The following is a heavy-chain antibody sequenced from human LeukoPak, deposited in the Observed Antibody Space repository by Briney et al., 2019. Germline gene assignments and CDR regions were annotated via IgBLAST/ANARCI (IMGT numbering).Heavy chain of an antibody. Sequence: PVGLLRLSCEASGFTFSRYWMSWVRQATGKRLEWVANIKQDGSEKYYVDSVKGRFTISRDNAKNSLYLQMNSLRAEDTAVYYCARDGLGGIAVAGICDYWGQGTLVTVSS. D-gene: IGHD6-19*01. CDR2: IKQDGSEK. CDR1: GFTFSRYW. V-gene: IGHV3-7*01. CDR3: ARDGLGGIAVAGICDY. J-gene: IGHJ4*02.